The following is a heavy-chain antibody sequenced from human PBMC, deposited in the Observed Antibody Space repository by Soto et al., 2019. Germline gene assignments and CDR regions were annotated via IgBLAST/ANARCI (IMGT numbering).Heavy chain of an antibody. CDR2: IYASGRT. CDR1: GVSITPYF. Sequence: QVLLQDSGPGLVKPSETLSLTCTVSGVSITPYFWSWIRQPAGEAPEWLGHIYASGRTTYNPSLKSRVTMFVSQTQVSLRLTSVTAADTAVYYCARHFDVDPSLDHYYFDLWGRGALVTVS. D-gene: IGHD3-9*01. V-gene: IGHV4-4*07. CDR3: ARHFDVDPSLDHYYFDL. J-gene: IGHJ2*01.